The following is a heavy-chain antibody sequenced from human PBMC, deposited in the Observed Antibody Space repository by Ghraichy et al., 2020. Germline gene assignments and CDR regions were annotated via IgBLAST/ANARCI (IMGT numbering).Heavy chain of an antibody. CDR3: TRALLAVPDY. CDR2: IRSKANSYAT. J-gene: IGHJ4*02. CDR1: GFTFSGSA. V-gene: IGHV3-73*01. D-gene: IGHD3-9*01. Sequence: GGSLRLSCAASGFTFSGSAMHWVRQASGKGLEWVGRIRSKANSYATAYAASVKGRFTISRDDSKNTAYLQMNSLKTEDTAVYYCTRALLAVPDYWGQGTLVTVSS.